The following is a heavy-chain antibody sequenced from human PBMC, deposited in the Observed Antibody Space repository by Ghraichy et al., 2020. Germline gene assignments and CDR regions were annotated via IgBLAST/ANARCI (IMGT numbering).Heavy chain of an antibody. D-gene: IGHD3-22*01. CDR2: ISYDGSNK. CDR1: GFTFSSYA. Sequence: GSLRLSCAASGFTFSSYAMHWVRQAPGKGLEWVAVISYDGSNKYYADSVKGRFTISRDNSKNTLYLQMNSLRAEDTAVYYCARGYYYDSSGPGLDYWGQGTLVTVSS. J-gene: IGHJ4*02. CDR3: ARGYYYDSSGPGLDY. V-gene: IGHV3-30-3*01.